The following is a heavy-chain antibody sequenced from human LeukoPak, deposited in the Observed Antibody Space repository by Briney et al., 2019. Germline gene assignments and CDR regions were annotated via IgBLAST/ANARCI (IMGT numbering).Heavy chain of an antibody. J-gene: IGHJ4*02. V-gene: IGHV4-34*01. CDR3: ARQNYGAAPLRY. Sequence: SETLSLTCAVYGGSFSGYYWSWIRQPPGKGLEWIGEINHSGRTNYNPSLKSRVTISVDTSKNQFSLRLSSVTAADTAVYYCARQNYGAAPLRYWGQGTLVTVSS. D-gene: IGHD4/OR15-4a*01. CDR1: GGSFSGYY. CDR2: INHSGRT.